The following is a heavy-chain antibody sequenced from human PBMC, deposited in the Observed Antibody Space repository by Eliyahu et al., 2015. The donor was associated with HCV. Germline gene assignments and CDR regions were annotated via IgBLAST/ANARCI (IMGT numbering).Heavy chain of an antibody. CDR3: ARTPPELLFNWFRP. V-gene: IGHV3-49*03. CDR2: IRSRYYGXTA. D-gene: IGHD3-16*02. J-gene: IGHJ5*02. Sequence: EQLVQSGGGLVEPGRSLXLSCVGSGLNXVDDALAGFRQAPGKGLEWVGFIRSRYYGXTAEYAXSVRXRFSISRDDXQSITHLQLNSLTSDDTGIYYCARTPPELLFNWFRPWGQGSLVTVSS. CDR1: GLNXVDDA.